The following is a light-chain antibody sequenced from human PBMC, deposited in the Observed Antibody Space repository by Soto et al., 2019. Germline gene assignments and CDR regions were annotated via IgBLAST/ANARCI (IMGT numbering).Light chain of an antibody. CDR2: DVS. J-gene: IGLJ2*01. V-gene: IGLV2-14*01. CDR3: SSYTRTTTPPVI. Sequence: QSVLTQPASVSGSPGQSITISCTGTSSDVGGYNYVSWYQQHPGKAPQLMIYDVSNRPSGVSNRFSGSKSGNTASLTISGLQAEDEADYYCSSYTRTTTPPVIFGGGTKLTVL. CDR1: SSDVGGYNY.